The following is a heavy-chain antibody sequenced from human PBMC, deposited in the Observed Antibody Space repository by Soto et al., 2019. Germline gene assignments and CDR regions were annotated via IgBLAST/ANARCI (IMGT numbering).Heavy chain of an antibody. CDR2: IYYSGST. Sequence: SETLSLTCTVSGGSISSYYWSWIRQPPGKGLEWIGYIYYSGSTNYNPSLKSRVTISVDTSKNQFSLKLSSVTAADTAVYYCARDGATKTEIFDYWGQGSLVTVSS. CDR3: ARDGATKTEIFDY. CDR1: GGSISSYY. J-gene: IGHJ4*02. V-gene: IGHV4-59*01. D-gene: IGHD1-26*01.